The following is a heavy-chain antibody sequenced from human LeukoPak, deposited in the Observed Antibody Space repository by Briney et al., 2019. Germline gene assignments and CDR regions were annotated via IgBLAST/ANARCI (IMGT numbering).Heavy chain of an antibody. CDR3: VPRAEIGQGFDI. V-gene: IGHV1-69*02. CDR2: IIPILGIA. J-gene: IGHJ3*02. D-gene: IGHD3-10*01. CDR1: GGTFISYT. Sequence: SVKVSCKASGGTFISYTISWVRQAPGQGLEWMGRIIPILGIANYAQKFQGRVTITADKSTSTAYMELSSLRSEDTAVYYCVPRAEIGQGFDIWGQGTMVTVSS.